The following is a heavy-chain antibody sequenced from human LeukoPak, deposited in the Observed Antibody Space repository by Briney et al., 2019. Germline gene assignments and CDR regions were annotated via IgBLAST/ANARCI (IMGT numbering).Heavy chain of an antibody. CDR3: ARGDPEGSGSYNWFDP. CDR2: IYYSGST. J-gene: IGHJ5*02. V-gene: IGHV4-39*01. CDR1: GGSISSSSIYY. Sequence: PSETLSLTCTVSGGSISSSSIYYWGWIRQPPGKGLEWIGSIYYSGSTYYNPSLKSRVTISVDTSKNQFSLKLSSVTAADTAVYYCARGDPEGSGSYNWFDPWGQGTLVTVSS. D-gene: IGHD3-10*01.